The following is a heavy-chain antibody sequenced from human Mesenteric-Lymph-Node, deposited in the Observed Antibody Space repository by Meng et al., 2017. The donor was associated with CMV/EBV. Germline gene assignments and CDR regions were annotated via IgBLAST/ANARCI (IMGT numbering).Heavy chain of an antibody. D-gene: IGHD2-15*01. J-gene: IGHJ4*02. CDR3: ARRTGYCCGSRCYEYYFDY. CDR1: GSSISSGYY. Sequence: SETLSLTCTVSGSSISSGYYWGWIRQPPGKGLEWIGSIYHSGNTYYNPSLKSRITISLDTAKNQFSLELSSVTAADTAVYYCARRTGYCCGSRCYEYYFDYWGQGTLVTVSS. CDR2: IYHSGNT. V-gene: IGHV4-38-2*02.